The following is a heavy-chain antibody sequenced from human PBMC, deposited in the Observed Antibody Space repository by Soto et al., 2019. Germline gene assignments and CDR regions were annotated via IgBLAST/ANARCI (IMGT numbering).Heavy chain of an antibody. CDR1: GGSLNYYY. CDR3: ARQDDILTGVDF. J-gene: IGHJ4*02. CDR2: VFSTGST. D-gene: IGHD3-9*01. V-gene: IGHV4-59*08. Sequence: QVQLQESGPGLLKPSETLSLTCTVSGGSLNYYYWSWIRQPPGKGLEWIGFVFSTGSTNYNPSLKRRVTISLDTSKTHFSLHLNSVTAADTAIYYCARQDDILTGVDFWGQGTLVTVSS.